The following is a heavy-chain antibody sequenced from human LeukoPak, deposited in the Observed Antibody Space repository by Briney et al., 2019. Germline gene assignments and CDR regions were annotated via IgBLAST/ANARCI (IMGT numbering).Heavy chain of an antibody. Sequence: GGSLRLSCAASGFTFSSYAMSWVRQAPGKGLDWVSAISGTGVTTYYADSVKGRFTISRDNSKNTFYLQMNGLRAEDTAVYYCAKVRRSGSYGKYYFDYWGLGTLVTVSS. D-gene: IGHD1-26*01. V-gene: IGHV3-23*01. J-gene: IGHJ4*02. CDR3: AKVRRSGSYGKYYFDY. CDR2: ISGTGVTT. CDR1: GFTFSSYA.